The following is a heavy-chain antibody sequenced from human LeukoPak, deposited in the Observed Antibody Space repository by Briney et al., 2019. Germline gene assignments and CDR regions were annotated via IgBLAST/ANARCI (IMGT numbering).Heavy chain of an antibody. D-gene: IGHD5-24*01. J-gene: IGHJ4*02. V-gene: IGHV3-30*01. CDR1: GFTFSSYA. CDR2: ISYDGSNK. Sequence: PGGSLRLSCAASGFTFSSYAMHWVRQAPGKGLEWVAVISYDGSNKYYADSVKGRFTISRDNSKNTLYLQMNSLRAEDTAVYYCARDRPHGEMATIWGLDYWGQGTLVTVSS. CDR3: ARDRPHGEMATIWGLDY.